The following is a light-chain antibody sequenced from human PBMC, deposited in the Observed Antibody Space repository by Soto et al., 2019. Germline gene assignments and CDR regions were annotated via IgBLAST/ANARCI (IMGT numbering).Light chain of an antibody. J-gene: IGKJ1*01. CDR2: WAS. Sequence: DIVMTQCPESLAVSLGERGTINCKSSQSVLSSSNNKKYLAWYQKKQGQPPKLLIYWASTRESGVPDRLSGSGSGTDFTITISTMKAEDVAVYYCQQYYFISRTFGQGTKVDIK. CDR1: QSVLSSSNNKKY. V-gene: IGKV4-1*01. CDR3: QQYYFISRT.